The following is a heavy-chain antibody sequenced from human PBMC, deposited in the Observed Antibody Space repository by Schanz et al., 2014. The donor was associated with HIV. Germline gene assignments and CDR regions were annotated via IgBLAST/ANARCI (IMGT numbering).Heavy chain of an antibody. Sequence: EVQLLESGGGLVQAGGSLRLSCAASGFTFKSYAMSWVRQAPGKGLEWVSAISATGGSTYYADSVKGRFTISRDNSKNTLYLQMNSLRPEDTAVYYCAKVVRFAMVTAPYYFDSWGQGTLVTVSS. CDR2: ISATGGST. D-gene: IGHD2-15*01. J-gene: IGHJ4*02. V-gene: IGHV3-23*01. CDR1: GFTFKSYA. CDR3: AKVVRFAMVTAPYYFDS.